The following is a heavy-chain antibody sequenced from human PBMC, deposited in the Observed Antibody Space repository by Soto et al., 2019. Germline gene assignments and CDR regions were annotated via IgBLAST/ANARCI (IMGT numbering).Heavy chain of an antibody. J-gene: IGHJ4*02. V-gene: IGHV4-4*07. D-gene: IGHD2-21*01. CDR2: IYTSGST. CDR3: ARVSRLAYGGGAGQRYFDD. CDR1: GGSISSYY. Sequence: SETLSLTCTVSGGSISSYYWSWIRQPAGKGLEWIGRIYTSGSTNYNPSLKSRVTMSVDASKNQFSLELSSGPAADTAVYYWARVSRLAYGGGAGQRYFDDWGKGPRFPVS.